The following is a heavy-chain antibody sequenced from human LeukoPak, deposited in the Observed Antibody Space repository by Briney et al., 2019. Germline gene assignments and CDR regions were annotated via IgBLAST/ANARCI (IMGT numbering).Heavy chain of an antibody. J-gene: IGHJ5*02. Sequence: SQTLSLTCAISGDSVSSNSAAWNWIRQSPSRGLEWLGRTYYRSKWYNDYAVSVKSRITINPDTSKNQFSLQLNSVTPEDTAVYYCARLATSYQPQMNWFDPWGQGTLVTVSS. CDR1: GDSVSSNSAA. D-gene: IGHD2-2*01. CDR2: TYYRSKWYN. CDR3: ARLATSYQPQMNWFDP. V-gene: IGHV6-1*01.